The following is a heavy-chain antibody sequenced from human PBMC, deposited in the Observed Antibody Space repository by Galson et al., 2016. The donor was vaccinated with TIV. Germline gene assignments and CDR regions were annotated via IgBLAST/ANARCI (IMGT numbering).Heavy chain of an antibody. CDR2: INVDNGNT. CDR3: SRSDAISGYYYHFDY. V-gene: IGHV1-3*01. J-gene: IGHJ4*02. CDR1: GNTFTSYT. Sequence: SVKVSCKASGNTFTSYTLHWVRQAPGQRLEWMGWINVDNGNTKYSQTFQGRVTITTDTSANTAYMELSSLRSEDTAVYYCSRSDAISGYYYHFDYWGQGTLVTVSS. D-gene: IGHD3-22*01.